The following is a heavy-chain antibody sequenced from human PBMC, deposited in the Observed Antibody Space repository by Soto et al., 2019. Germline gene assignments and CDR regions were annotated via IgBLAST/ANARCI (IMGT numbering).Heavy chain of an antibody. V-gene: IGHV5-51*01. CDR2: IYPGDSDT. CDR1: GYIFSKYW. CDR3: VVYSSSSGRHFDY. D-gene: IGHD6-6*01. J-gene: IGHJ4*02. Sequence: PGESLKISCKSSGYIFSKYWIGWVRQMPGKGLKWMGIIYPGDSDTRYSPSFQGQVTISADKSITTACLQWRSLKASDTAIYYCVVYSSSSGRHFDYWGEGTLVTVSS.